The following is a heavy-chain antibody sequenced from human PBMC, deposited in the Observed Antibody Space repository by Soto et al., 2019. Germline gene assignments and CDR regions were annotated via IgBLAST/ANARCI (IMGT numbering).Heavy chain of an antibody. CDR2: INHSGST. CDR3: ARSVFP. V-gene: IGHV4-34*01. Sequence: PSETLSLTCAVYGGSFSDYSWTWIRQPPGKGLEWIGEINHSGSTYYNPSHKSRVTISVDTSKNQFSLKLSSLTAADTAVYYCARSVFPWGQGTLVTVSS. CDR1: GGSFSDYS. J-gene: IGHJ5*02.